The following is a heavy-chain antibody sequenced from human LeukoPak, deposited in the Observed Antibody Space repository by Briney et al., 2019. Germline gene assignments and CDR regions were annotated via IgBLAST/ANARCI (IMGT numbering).Heavy chain of an antibody. CDR3: ARGGMATVHFDY. J-gene: IGHJ4*02. D-gene: IGHD5-24*01. V-gene: IGHV4-59*01. Sequence: NPSETLSLTCTVSGGSISSYYWSWIRQPPGKGLEWIGYIYYSGSTNYNPSLKSRVTISVDTSKNQFSLKLSSVTAADTAVYYCARGGMATVHFDYWGQGTLVTVYS. CDR1: GGSISSYY. CDR2: IYYSGST.